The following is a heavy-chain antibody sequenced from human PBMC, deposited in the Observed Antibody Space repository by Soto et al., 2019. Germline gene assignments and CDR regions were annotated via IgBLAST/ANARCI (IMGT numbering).Heavy chain of an antibody. Sequence: GASVKVSCKASGYTFTGYYMHWVRQAPGQGLEWMGWINPNSGGTNYAQKFQGWVTMTRDTSISTAYMELSRLRSDDTAVYYCARVRKPGHYYGMDVWGQGTTVTVSS. CDR2: INPNSGGT. V-gene: IGHV1-2*04. CDR1: GYTFTGYY. J-gene: IGHJ6*02. D-gene: IGHD4-17*01. CDR3: ARVRKPGHYYGMDV.